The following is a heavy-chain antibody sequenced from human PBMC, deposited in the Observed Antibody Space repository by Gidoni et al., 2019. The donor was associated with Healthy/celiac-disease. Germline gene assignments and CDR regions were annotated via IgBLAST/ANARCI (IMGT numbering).Heavy chain of an antibody. V-gene: IGHV3-33*01. CDR3: ARGRPIQDYYDSSGYSTWPDDY. D-gene: IGHD3-22*01. CDR1: GFTFSSSG. J-gene: IGHJ4*02. Sequence: QVQLVESGGGVVQPGRSLRLSCAASGFTFSSSGMHWVRQAPGKGLEWVAVIWYDGSNKYYADSVKGRFTISRDNSKNTLYLQMNSLRAEDTAVYYCARGRPIQDYYDSSGYSTWPDDYWGQGTLVTVSS. CDR2: IWYDGSNK.